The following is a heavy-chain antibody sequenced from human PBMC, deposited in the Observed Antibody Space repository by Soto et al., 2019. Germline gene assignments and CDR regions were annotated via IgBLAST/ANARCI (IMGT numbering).Heavy chain of an antibody. V-gene: IGHV4-39*01. CDR3: ARAQADILTGYYYVEINWFDP. Sequence: PSETLSLTCTVSGGSISSSSYHWGWIRQPPGKGLEWIGSIYYSGSTYHNPSLKSRVTISVDTSKNQFSLKLSSVTAADTAVYYCARAQADILTGYYYVEINWFDPWGQGTLVTVSS. CDR1: GGSISSSSYH. J-gene: IGHJ5*02. D-gene: IGHD3-9*01. CDR2: IYYSGST.